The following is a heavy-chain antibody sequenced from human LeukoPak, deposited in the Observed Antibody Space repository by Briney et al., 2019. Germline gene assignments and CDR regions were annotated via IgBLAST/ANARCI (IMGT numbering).Heavy chain of an antibody. D-gene: IGHD3-22*01. V-gene: IGHV4-39*01. CDR2: IYYSGST. J-gene: IGHJ4*02. CDR1: GGSISSSSYY. Sequence: SETLSLTCTVSGGSISSSSYYWGWIRQPPGKGLEWIGSIYYSGSTYYNPSLKSRVTISVDTSKNQFSLKLSSVTAADTAVYYCARRNYYDSSGYYFDYWGQGTLATVSS. CDR3: ARRNYYDSSGYYFDY.